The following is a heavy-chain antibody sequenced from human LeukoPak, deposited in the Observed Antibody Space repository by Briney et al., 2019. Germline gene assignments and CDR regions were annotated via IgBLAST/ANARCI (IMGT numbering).Heavy chain of an antibody. CDR3: ARGPRRGKYYYMAV. CDR1: GFTFSSFY. CDR2: IGTASDT. V-gene: IGHV3-13*01. D-gene: IGHD1-1*01. Sequence: EGSLRLSCAASGFTFSSFYMHWVRQPTGQGLEWVSTIGTASDTYYPGSVEGRFTLSRDNAKNSLYLQMHSLTAGDMAVYYCARGPRRGKYYYMAVWGKGTTVTVPS. J-gene: IGHJ6*03.